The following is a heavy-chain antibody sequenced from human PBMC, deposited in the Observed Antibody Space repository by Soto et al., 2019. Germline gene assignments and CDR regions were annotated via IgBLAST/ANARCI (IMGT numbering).Heavy chain of an antibody. Sequence: GGSLRLSCAASGFTFSSYGMHWVRQAPGKGLEWVAVISYDGSNKYYADSVKGRFTISRDNSKNTLYLQMNSLRAEDTAVYYCAKDRGRIAAAGTDYWGQGTLVTVSS. CDR3: AKDRGRIAAAGTDY. J-gene: IGHJ4*02. CDR1: GFTFSSYG. CDR2: ISYDGSNK. V-gene: IGHV3-30*18. D-gene: IGHD6-13*01.